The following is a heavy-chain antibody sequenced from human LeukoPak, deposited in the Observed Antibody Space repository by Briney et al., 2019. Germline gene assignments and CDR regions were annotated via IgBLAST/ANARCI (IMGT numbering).Heavy chain of an antibody. CDR3: ASCVVVPTDAFDI. CDR2: IYHSGST. V-gene: IGHV4-4*02. Sequence: PSETLSLTCAVSGGSISSSNWWSWVRQPPGKGLEWIGEIYHSGSTNYNPSLKSRVTISVDKSKNQFSLKLSSVTAADTAVYYCASCVVVPTDAFDIWGQGTMVTVSS. D-gene: IGHD2-2*01. J-gene: IGHJ3*02. CDR1: GGSISSSNW.